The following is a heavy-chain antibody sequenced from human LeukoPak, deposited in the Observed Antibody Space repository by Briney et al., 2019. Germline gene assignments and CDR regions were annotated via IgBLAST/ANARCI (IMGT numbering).Heavy chain of an antibody. CDR2: ISSSGSTI. D-gene: IGHD3-9*01. V-gene: IGHV3-48*03. Sequence: GGSLKLSCAASGFTFSSYEMNWVRQAPGKGLEWVSYISSSGSTIYYADSVKGRFTISRDNAKSSLYLQMNSLRAEDTAVYYCARGGFDWLLFNYYYYMDVWGKGTTVTISS. J-gene: IGHJ6*03. CDR1: GFTFSSYE. CDR3: ARGGFDWLLFNYYYYMDV.